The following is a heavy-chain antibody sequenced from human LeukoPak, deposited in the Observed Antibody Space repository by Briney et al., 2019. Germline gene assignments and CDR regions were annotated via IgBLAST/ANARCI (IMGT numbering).Heavy chain of an antibody. V-gene: IGHV1-18*01. Sequence: ASVKVSCKASGYTFTSYAMHWVRQAPGQRLEWMGWISAYNGNTNYAQKLQGRVTMTTDTSTSTAYMELRSLRSDDTAVYYCARVALADGWYRYWGQGTLVTVSS. D-gene: IGHD6-19*01. J-gene: IGHJ4*02. CDR2: ISAYNGNT. CDR1: GYTFTSYA. CDR3: ARVALADGWYRY.